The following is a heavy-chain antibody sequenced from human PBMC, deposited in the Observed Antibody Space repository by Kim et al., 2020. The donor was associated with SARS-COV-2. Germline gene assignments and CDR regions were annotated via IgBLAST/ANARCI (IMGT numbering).Heavy chain of an antibody. D-gene: IGHD3-3*01. V-gene: IGHV4-4*02. CDR3: ARSMTIFGVVITFDS. J-gene: IGHJ5*01. Sequence: PSLSSRVTISVDESKNQFSLKLSSVTAADTAVYYGARSMTIFGVVITFDSWGQGTLVTVSS.